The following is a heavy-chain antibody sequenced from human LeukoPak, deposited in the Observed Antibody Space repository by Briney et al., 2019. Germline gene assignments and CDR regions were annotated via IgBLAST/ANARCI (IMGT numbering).Heavy chain of an antibody. V-gene: IGHV4-59*01. J-gene: IGHJ4*02. CDR1: GGSISSYY. D-gene: IGHD3-22*01. CDR2: IYYSGST. Sequence: KPSETLSLTCTVSGGSISSYYWSWLRQPPGKGLEWLGYIYYSGSTNYNPSLKSRVTISVDTSKNQFSLKLSSVTAADTAVYYCASGYGYDSSGYYYDYWGQGTLVTVSS. CDR3: ASGYGYDSSGYYYDY.